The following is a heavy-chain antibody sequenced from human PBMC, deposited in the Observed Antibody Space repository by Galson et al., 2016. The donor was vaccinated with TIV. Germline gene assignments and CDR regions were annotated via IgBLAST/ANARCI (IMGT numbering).Heavy chain of an antibody. V-gene: IGHV3-11*04. J-gene: IGHJ4*02. CDR1: GFTFSDYY. CDR3: TKEGSGFVAGGGFVDY. CDR2: IGHSGNNI. Sequence: SLRLSCAASGFTFSDYYMNWIRQAPGKGLEWVSFIGHSGNNIYYADSVKGRFTISRDNAKNLLYLQMNSLRAEDTAVYYCTKEGSGFVAGGGFVDYWGQGILVTVSS. D-gene: IGHD6-25*01.